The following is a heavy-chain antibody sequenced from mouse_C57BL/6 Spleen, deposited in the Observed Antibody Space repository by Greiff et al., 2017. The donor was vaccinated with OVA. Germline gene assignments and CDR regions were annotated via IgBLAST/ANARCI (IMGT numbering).Heavy chain of an antibody. CDR3: ARVDYDYDDWYFDV. Sequence: EVKLEESGGGLVKPGGSLKLSCAASGFTFSSYAMSWVRQTPEKRLEWVATISDGGSYTYYPDNVKGRFTISRDNAKNNLYLQMSHLKSEDTAMYYCARVDYDYDDWYFDVWGTGTTVTVSS. CDR2: ISDGGSYT. D-gene: IGHD2-4*01. J-gene: IGHJ1*03. CDR1: GFTFSSYA. V-gene: IGHV5-4*03.